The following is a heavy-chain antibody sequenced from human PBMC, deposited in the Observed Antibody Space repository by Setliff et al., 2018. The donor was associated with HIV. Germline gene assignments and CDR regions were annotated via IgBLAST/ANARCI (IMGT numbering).Heavy chain of an antibody. CDR1: GGSISGYY. J-gene: IGHJ4*02. V-gene: IGHV4-59*01. Sequence: SETLSLTCTVSGGSISGYYCTWIRQPPGKGLEWIGYISYSGSTNYNPSLKSRVTISIDTSKNQFSLKLSSVTAADTAVYYCARDRVEYDNSGYYNDYFDSWGQGTLVTVSS. CDR3: ARDRVEYDNSGYYNDYFDS. CDR2: ISYSGST. D-gene: IGHD3-22*01.